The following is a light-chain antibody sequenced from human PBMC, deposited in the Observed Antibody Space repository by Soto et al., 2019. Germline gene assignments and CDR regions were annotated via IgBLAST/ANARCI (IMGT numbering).Light chain of an antibody. V-gene: IGKV3-20*01. CDR3: QQYGSSIT. CDR2: GAS. Sequence: EIVLTQSPGTLSLSPGERATVSCRASQSVSSTYFAWYQQKPGQSPRLLIYGASSRATGIPDRFSGSGSGTDFTLTISRLEPEDFAVYYCQQYGSSITFGQGTRLEIK. CDR1: QSVSSTY. J-gene: IGKJ5*01.